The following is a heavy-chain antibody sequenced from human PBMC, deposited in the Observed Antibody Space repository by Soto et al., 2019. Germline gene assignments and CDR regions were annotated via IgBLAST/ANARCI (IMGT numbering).Heavy chain of an antibody. CDR1: GGSFSGYY. J-gene: IGHJ4*02. CDR3: ARRFGTTFFDY. V-gene: IGHV4-34*01. D-gene: IGHD3-10*01. Sequence: SETLSLTCAVYGGSFSGYYWSWIRQPPGKGLEWIGEINHSGSTNYNPSLKSRVTISVDTSKNQFSLKLSSVTAADTAVYYCARRFGTTFFDYWGQGTLVTVSS. CDR2: INHSGST.